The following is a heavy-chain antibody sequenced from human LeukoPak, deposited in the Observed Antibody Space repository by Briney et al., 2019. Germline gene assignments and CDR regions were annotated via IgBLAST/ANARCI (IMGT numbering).Heavy chain of an antibody. CDR3: ARFRGIYYYYYMDV. J-gene: IGHJ6*03. Sequence: PSETLSLTRAVYGGSFSGYYWSWIRQPPGKGLEWIGEINHSGSTNYNPSLKSRVTISVDTSKNQFSLKLSSVTAADTAVYYCARFRGIYYYYYMDVWGKGTTITVSS. CDR2: INHSGST. V-gene: IGHV4-34*01. CDR1: GGSFSGYY. D-gene: IGHD3-10*01.